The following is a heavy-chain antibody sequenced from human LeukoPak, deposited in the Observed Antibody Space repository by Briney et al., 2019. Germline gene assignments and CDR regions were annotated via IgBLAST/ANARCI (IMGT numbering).Heavy chain of an antibody. D-gene: IGHD6-19*01. J-gene: IGHJ1*01. CDR2: ISGSGGST. CDR3: AKEEAEWLVRGVEYFQH. Sequence: PGGSPRLSCAASGLTFSSYAMSWVRQAPGKGLEWVSAISGSGGSTYYADSVRGRFTISRDNSKNTLYLQMNSLRAEDTAVYYCAKEEAEWLVRGVEYFQHWGQGTLVTVSS. CDR1: GLTFSSYA. V-gene: IGHV3-23*01.